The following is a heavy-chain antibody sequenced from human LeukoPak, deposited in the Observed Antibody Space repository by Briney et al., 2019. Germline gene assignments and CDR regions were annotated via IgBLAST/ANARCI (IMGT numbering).Heavy chain of an antibody. D-gene: IGHD1-26*01. V-gene: IGHV4-34*01. Sequence: SETLSLTCAVYGGSFSGYYWSWIRQPPGKGLEWIGEINHSGSTNYNPSLKNRVTISVDTSKNQFSLKLSSVTAADTAVYYCARSPMYSGSYPLDYWGQGTLVTVSS. J-gene: IGHJ4*02. CDR3: ARSPMYSGSYPLDY. CDR1: GGSFSGYY. CDR2: INHSGST.